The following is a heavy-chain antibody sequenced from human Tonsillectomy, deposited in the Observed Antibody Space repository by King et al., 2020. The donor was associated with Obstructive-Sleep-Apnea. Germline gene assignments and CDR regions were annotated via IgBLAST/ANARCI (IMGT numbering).Heavy chain of an antibody. J-gene: IGHJ6*02. CDR3: AREGDIVVVPAANMDV. CDR1: GGSISSSSYY. D-gene: IGHD2-2*01. V-gene: IGHV4-39*07. CDR2: IYSSGST. Sequence: QLQESGPGLVKPSETLSLTCTFSGGSISSSSYYWGWIRQPPGKGLEWIGSIYSSGSTYYNPSLKSRVTILVDTSKNQFSLKLSSVTAADTAVYYCAREGDIVVVPAANMDVWGQGTTVTVSS.